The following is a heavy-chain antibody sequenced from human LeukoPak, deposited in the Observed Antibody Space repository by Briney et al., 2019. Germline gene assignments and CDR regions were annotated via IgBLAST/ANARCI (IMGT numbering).Heavy chain of an antibody. D-gene: IGHD2-15*01. CDR1: GFTFSSYA. J-gene: IGHJ5*02. CDR3: AKGGGFYATGYCSGGSCYSALFDP. Sequence: PGGSLRLSCAASGFTFSSYAMSWVRQAPGKGLEWVSAISGSGGSTYYADSVKGRFTISRDNSKNTLYLQMNSLRAEDTAVYYCAKGGGFYATGYCSGGSCYSALFDPWGQGTLVTVSS. V-gene: IGHV3-23*01. CDR2: ISGSGGST.